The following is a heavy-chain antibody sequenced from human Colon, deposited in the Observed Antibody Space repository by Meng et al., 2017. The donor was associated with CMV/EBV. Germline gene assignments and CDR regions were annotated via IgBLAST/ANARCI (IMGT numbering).Heavy chain of an antibody. D-gene: IGHD2-8*01. CDR1: GFTFSSYA. CDR2: ISGSGGST. J-gene: IGHJ6*02. V-gene: IGHV3-23*01. CDR3: AKVAICTNGVCQYGMDV. Sequence: GGSLRLSCAASGFTFSSYAMSWVRQAPGKGLEWVSAISGSGGSTYYADSVKGRFTISRDNSKNTLYLQMNSLRAEDTAVYYCAKVAICTNGVCQYGMDVWGQGTTVTVSS.